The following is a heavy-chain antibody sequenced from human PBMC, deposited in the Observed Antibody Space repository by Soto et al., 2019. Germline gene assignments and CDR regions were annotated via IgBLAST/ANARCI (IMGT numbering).Heavy chain of an antibody. J-gene: IGHJ4*02. Sequence: SETLSHTYSVSGGSISGSYWSWIRQSPGKGLEWLGYVYYTGSTNYSPSLRSRVSISVDTSKNEFSLRLSSVTAADTAVYFCARSVAVPGAHIDYWGQGPQVTVSS. D-gene: IGHD6-19*01. CDR3: ARSVAVPGAHIDY. CDR1: GGSISGSY. CDR2: VYYTGST. V-gene: IGHV4-59*01.